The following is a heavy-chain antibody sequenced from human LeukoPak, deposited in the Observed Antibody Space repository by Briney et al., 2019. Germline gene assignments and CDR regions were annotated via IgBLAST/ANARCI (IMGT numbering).Heavy chain of an antibody. CDR1: GGTFSSYA. CDR3: ASRYCSGGSCYPGPFDY. V-gene: IGHV1-69*04. CDR2: IIPILGIA. J-gene: IGHJ4*02. Sequence: SVKVSCKASGGTFSSYAISWVRQAPGQGLEWMGRIIPILGIANYAQKFQGRVTITTDKSTSTAYMELSSLRSEDTAVYYCASRYCSGGSCYPGPFDYWGQGTLVTVSS. D-gene: IGHD2-15*01.